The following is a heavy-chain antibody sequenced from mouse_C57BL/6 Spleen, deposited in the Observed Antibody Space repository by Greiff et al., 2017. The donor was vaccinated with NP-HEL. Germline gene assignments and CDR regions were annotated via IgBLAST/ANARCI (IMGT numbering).Heavy chain of an antibody. CDR2: INYDGSST. J-gene: IGHJ1*03. Sequence: EVKLMESEGGLVQPGSSMKLSCTASGFTFSDYYMAWVRQVPEKGLEWVANINYDGSSTYYLDSLKSRFIISRDNAKNILYLQMSSLKSEDTATYYCARANYYGSSFDVWGTGTTVTVSS. CDR1: GFTFSDYY. V-gene: IGHV5-16*01. CDR3: ARANYYGSSFDV. D-gene: IGHD1-1*01.